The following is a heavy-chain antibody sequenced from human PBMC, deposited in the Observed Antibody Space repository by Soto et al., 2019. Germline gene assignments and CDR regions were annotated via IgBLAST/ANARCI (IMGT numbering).Heavy chain of an antibody. V-gene: IGHV3-23*01. CDR3: ARDFFCWTYNYYYGMYF. CDR2: ISGSGSPT. CDR1: GFTFSSYA. D-gene: IGHD3-3*01. Sequence: PGGSLRLSCAASGFTFSSYAMTWVRQAPGRGLEWVSAISGSGSPTYYADSVKGRFTISRDNSKNTLYLQMNSLRADDTAVYYCARDFFCWTYNYYYGMYFWGQGSSVPVSS. J-gene: IGHJ6*02.